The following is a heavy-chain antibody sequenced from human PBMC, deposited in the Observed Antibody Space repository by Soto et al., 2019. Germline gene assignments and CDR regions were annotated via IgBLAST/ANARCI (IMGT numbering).Heavy chain of an antibody. CDR2: ISSSSSTI. CDR1: GFTFSSYS. D-gene: IGHD4-4*01. Sequence: EVQLVESGGGLVQPGGSLRLSCAASGFTFSSYSMNWVRQAPGKGLEWVSYISSSSSTIYYADSVKGRFTISRDNAKNSLYLQMNSLRAEDTAVYYCARGSYSNYGGFADYWGQGTLVTVSS. J-gene: IGHJ4*02. CDR3: ARGSYSNYGGFADY. V-gene: IGHV3-48*01.